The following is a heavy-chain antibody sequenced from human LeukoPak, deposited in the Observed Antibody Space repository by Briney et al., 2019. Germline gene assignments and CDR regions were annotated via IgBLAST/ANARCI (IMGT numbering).Heavy chain of an antibody. Sequence: ASVKVSCKASGYNFNSYGISWVRQAPGQGLEWMGWISGYNGNTNSAQKVQGRVTMTTDTSTSTAYMELRSLRSDDTAVYYCARGDYYYFALIDYWGQGTLVTVSS. J-gene: IGHJ4*02. CDR1: GYNFNSYG. D-gene: IGHD3-22*01. CDR3: ARGDYYYFALIDY. V-gene: IGHV1-18*01. CDR2: ISGYNGNT.